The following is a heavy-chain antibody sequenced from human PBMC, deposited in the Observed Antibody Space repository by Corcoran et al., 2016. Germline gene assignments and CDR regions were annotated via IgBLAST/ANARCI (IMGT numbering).Heavy chain of an antibody. Sequence: QVQLQQWGAGLLQPSETLSLTCAVYGGSFSGYYWSWIRQPPGKGLAWIGEINHSGSTNYNPSLKSRVTISVDTSKKQFSLKLSSVTAADTAVYYCARAGSSGWYGDAFDIWGQGTMVTVSS. J-gene: IGHJ3*02. CDR3: ARAGSSGWYGDAFDI. V-gene: IGHV4-34*01. D-gene: IGHD6-19*01. CDR2: INHSGST. CDR1: GGSFSGYY.